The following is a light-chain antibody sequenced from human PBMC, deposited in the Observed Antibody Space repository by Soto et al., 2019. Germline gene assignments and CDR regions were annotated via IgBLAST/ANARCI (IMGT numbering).Light chain of an antibody. CDR3: QQYGYLGT. J-gene: IGKJ1*01. Sequence: IVLTQSLATLSVSPWERATLSCRASQSVSSNLAWYQQTPGQAPRLLIYDTSTRAIDIPDRFSGSGSGTDFTLTISRLEPEDFAVYYCQQYGYLGTFGQGTKVDIK. CDR1: QSVSSN. V-gene: IGKV3-20*01. CDR2: DTS.